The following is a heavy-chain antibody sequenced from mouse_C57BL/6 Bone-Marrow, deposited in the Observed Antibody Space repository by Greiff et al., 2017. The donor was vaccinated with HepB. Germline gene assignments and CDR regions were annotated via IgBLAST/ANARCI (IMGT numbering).Heavy chain of an antibody. D-gene: IGHD2-4*01. J-gene: IGHJ4*01. V-gene: IGHV3-6*01. CDR3: ASYDYDVDY. Sequence: EVKLLESGPGLVKPSQSLSLTCSVTGYSITSGYYWNWIRQFPGNKLEWMGYISYDGSNNYNPSLKNRISITRDTSKNQFFLKLNSVTTEDTATYYCASYDYDVDYWGQGTSVTVSS. CDR2: ISYDGSN. CDR1: GYSITSGYY.